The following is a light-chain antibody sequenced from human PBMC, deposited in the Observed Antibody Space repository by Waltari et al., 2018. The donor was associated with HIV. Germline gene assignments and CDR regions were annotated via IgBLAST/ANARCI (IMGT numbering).Light chain of an antibody. Sequence: GLTQSPATLALSPGERATLSCRASRSVASNYLAWYQQRPGQTPRLLIYGTSNRATGIPDRFTGGGSGADFTLSISSLEPDDFAVYYCQQYGSSFLTFGPGTKVEI. J-gene: IGKJ3*01. CDR2: GTS. V-gene: IGKV3-20*01. CDR3: QQYGSSFLT. CDR1: RSVASNY.